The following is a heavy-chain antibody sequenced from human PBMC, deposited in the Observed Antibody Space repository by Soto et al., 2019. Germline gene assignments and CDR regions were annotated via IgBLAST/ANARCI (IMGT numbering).Heavy chain of an antibody. CDR2: IQYTGST. D-gene: IGHD3-16*01. Sequence: SENLSLTCTVSGGSINNYYWSWIRRPPGKGLEWIGYIQYTGSTNYNPSLRSRVTISVDTSKNQFSLKLSSVTAADTAVYYCARALTASYLSSTLPSRNYSMHVWCKATTVT. CDR3: ARALTASYLSSTLPSRNYSMHV. V-gene: IGHV4-59*01. J-gene: IGHJ6*03. CDR1: GGSINNYY.